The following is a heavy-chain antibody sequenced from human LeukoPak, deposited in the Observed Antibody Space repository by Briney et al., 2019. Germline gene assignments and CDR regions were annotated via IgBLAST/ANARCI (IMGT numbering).Heavy chain of an antibody. Sequence: GGSLRLSCEAPGFTFNTYWMSWVRQAPGKGLEWVASIKHDGSENYYVDSVNGRFTISRDNAMNSLYLQMNSLRAEDTAVYYCARDRLDCSSTSCYNLFDYWGQGTLVTVSS. CDR2: IKHDGSEN. CDR1: GFTFNTYW. V-gene: IGHV3-7*03. CDR3: ARDRLDCSSTSCYNLFDY. D-gene: IGHD2-2*02. J-gene: IGHJ4*02.